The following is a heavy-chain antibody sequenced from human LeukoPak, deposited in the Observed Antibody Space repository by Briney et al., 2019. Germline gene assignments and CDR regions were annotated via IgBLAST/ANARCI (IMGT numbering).Heavy chain of an antibody. CDR3: AKDRSYYDSSGYIYYFDY. J-gene: IGHJ4*02. Sequence: GGSLRLSCAASGFTFSSYGMSWVRQAPGKGLEWVSGISGSGVSTYYADSVKGRFTISRDNSENTLYLQMNSLRAEDTAVYYCAKDRSYYDSSGYIYYFDYWGQGTLVTVSS. CDR2: ISGSGVST. V-gene: IGHV3-23*01. D-gene: IGHD3-22*01. CDR1: GFTFSSYG.